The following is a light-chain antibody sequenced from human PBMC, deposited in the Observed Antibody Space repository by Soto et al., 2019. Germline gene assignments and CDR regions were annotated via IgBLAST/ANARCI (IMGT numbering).Light chain of an antibody. J-gene: IGLJ2*01. V-gene: IGLV2-14*01. Sequence: QSALTQPASVSGSPGQSITISCTGTSSDIGGYNYVSWYQQHPGKAPKLMSYEVSNRPSGVSNRFSGSKSGNTASLTISGLQAEDEADYYCSSFRSTTTLFGGGTKLTGL. CDR2: EVS. CDR1: SSDIGGYNY. CDR3: SSFRSTTTL.